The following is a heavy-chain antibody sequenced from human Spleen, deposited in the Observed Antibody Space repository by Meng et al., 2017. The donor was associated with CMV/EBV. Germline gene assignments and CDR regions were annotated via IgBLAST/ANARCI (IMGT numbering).Heavy chain of an antibody. Sequence: ASVKVSCKASGYTFTGYYMHWVRQAPGQGLEWMGWISPYGGGTNYAQRFQGRVTMTRDTSISTAYMELSRLRSDDTAVYYCARVEAVAGMRFDYWGQGTLVTVSS. J-gene: IGHJ4*02. CDR3: ARVEAVAGMRFDY. D-gene: IGHD6-19*01. V-gene: IGHV1-2*02. CDR1: GYTFTGYY. CDR2: ISPYGGGT.